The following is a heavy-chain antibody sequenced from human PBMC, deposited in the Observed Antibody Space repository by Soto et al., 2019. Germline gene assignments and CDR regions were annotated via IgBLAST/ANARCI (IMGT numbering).Heavy chain of an antibody. CDR2: ISAYNGNT. V-gene: IGHV1-18*04. D-gene: IGHD1-1*01. CDR1: GYTFTSYG. CDR3: ARVRDDPNIYYYYYGMDV. Sequence: ASVKVSCKASGYTFTSYGISWVRQAPGQGLEWMGWISAYNGNTNYAQKLQGRVTMTTDTSTSTAYMELRSLRSDDTAVYYCARVRDDPNIYYYYYGMDVWGQGTTVTVSS. J-gene: IGHJ6*02.